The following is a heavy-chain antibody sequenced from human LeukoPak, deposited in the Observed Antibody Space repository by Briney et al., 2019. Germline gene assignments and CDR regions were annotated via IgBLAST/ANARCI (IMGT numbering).Heavy chain of an antibody. CDR3: ARRGGDC. CDR1: GDSISSGSYY. D-gene: IGHD3-10*01. J-gene: IGHJ4*02. V-gene: IGHV4-61*02. CDR2: IYTSGSS. Sequence: PSETLSLTCTVSGDSISSGSYYWSWIRQPAGKGLEWIGRIYTSGSSNYNPSLKSRVTISLDTSKNQFSLKLSSVTAADTAVYYCARRGGDCWGQGTLVTVSS.